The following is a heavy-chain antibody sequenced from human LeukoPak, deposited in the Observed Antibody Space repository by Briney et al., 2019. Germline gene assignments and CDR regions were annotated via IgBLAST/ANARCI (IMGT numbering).Heavy chain of an antibody. J-gene: IGHJ6*04. V-gene: IGHV3-30*18. CDR1: GFAFTAYG. D-gene: IGHD3-10*01. CDR3: AKERKDVSLWFGGQRADGMDV. Sequence: GRSLRLSCAASGFAFTAYGMHWVRQAPGKGLEWVAGISFDGSNKYYADSVKGRFTISRDNSKNTLSLQINSLRAEDTAVYYRAKERKDVSLWFGGQRADGMDVWGKGTTVTVSS. CDR2: ISFDGSNK.